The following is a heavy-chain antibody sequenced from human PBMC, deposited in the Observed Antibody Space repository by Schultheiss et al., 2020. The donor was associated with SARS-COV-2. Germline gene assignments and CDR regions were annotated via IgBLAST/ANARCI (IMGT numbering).Heavy chain of an antibody. CDR2: GSKSGIT. J-gene: IGHJ3*02. Sequence: SETLSLTCAVYGGSFSDYFWSWIRQPPGKGLEWIGTGSKSGITHYNPSLKSRVTISVDTSKNQFSLKLSSVTAADTAIYYCVRTIVSGTRGAFDIWGQGTMVTVSS. V-gene: IGHV4-34*01. CDR1: GGSFSDYF. D-gene: IGHD6-19*01. CDR3: VRTIVSGTRGAFDI.